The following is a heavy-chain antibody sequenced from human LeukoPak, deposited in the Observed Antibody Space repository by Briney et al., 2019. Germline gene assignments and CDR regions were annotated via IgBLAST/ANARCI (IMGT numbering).Heavy chain of an antibody. J-gene: IGHJ4*02. CDR3: ARGIVGATPPLDY. CDR1: GFTFSSYW. Sequence: PGGSLRLSCAASGFTFSSYWMSWVRQAPGKGLEWVANIKRDGSEKYYVDSVKGRFTISRDNAKNSLYLQMNSLRAEDTAVYYCARGIVGATPPLDYWGQGTLVTVSS. CDR2: IKRDGSEK. D-gene: IGHD1-26*01. V-gene: IGHV3-7*01.